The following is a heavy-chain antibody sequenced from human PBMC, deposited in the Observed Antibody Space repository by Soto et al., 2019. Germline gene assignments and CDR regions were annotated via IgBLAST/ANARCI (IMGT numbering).Heavy chain of an antibody. V-gene: IGHV3-23*01. CDR1: GFTFSSYA. CDR3: AKLDYSSSSLDYFDY. J-gene: IGHJ4*02. Sequence: LRLSCADSGFTFSSYAMSWVRQGPGKGLEWVSAISGSGGSTYYADSVKGRFTISRDNSKNTLYLQMNSLRAEDTAVYYCAKLDYSSSSLDYFDYWGQGTLVTVSS. CDR2: ISGSGGST. D-gene: IGHD6-6*01.